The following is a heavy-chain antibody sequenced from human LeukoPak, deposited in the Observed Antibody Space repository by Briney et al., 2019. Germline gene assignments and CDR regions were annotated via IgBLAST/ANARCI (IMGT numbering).Heavy chain of an antibody. CDR1: GFTFSSYS. CDR2: ISSSSSYI. Sequence: GGSLRLSCAASGFTFSSYSMNWVRQAPGKGLEWVSSISSSSSYIYYADSVKGRFTISRDNAKNSLYLQMNSLRAEDTAVYYCARGLGKYYDSSGFQHWGQGTLVTVSS. CDR3: ARGLGKYYDSSGFQH. V-gene: IGHV3-21*01. J-gene: IGHJ1*01. D-gene: IGHD3-22*01.